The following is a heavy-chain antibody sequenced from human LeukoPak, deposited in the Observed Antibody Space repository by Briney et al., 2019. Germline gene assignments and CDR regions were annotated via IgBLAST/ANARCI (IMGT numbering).Heavy chain of an antibody. Sequence: HPGRSLRLSCAASGFTFSSYAMHWVRQAPGKGLEWVAVISYDGSNKYYADSVKGRFTISRDNSKNTLYLQMNSLRAEDTAVYYCARDYDGDYWGQGTLVTVSS. CDR1: GFTFSSYA. J-gene: IGHJ4*02. CDR3: ARDYDGDY. CDR2: ISYDGSNK. D-gene: IGHD3-16*01. V-gene: IGHV3-30-3*01.